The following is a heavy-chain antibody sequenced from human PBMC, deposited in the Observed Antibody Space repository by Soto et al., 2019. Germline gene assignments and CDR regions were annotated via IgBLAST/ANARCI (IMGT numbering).Heavy chain of an antibody. CDR2: ISGSGDST. J-gene: IGHJ4*02. D-gene: IGHD5-12*01. CDR1: GFTFSSYA. CDR3: AKDVDYSGYDFPLDY. V-gene: IGHV3-23*01. Sequence: PGGSLRLSCAASGFTFSSYAMSWVRQAPGKGLEWVSAISGSGDSTYYADSVKGRFTISRDNSKNTLYLQMNSLRAEDTAVYYCAKDVDYSGYDFPLDYWGQGTLVTVSS.